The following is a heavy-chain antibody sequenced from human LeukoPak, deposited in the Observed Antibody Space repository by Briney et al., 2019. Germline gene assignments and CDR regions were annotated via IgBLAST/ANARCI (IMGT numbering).Heavy chain of an antibody. CDR3: AREYSGNFDY. CDR2: ISTSGTTI. D-gene: IGHD5-12*01. Sequence: PGGSLGLSCAASGFTFSSSEMNWVRQAPGKGLEWVSYISTSGTTIYYADSVKGRFTISRDNAKNSLYLQMNSLRAEDTAVYYCAREYSGNFDYWGQGTLVTVSS. V-gene: IGHV3-48*03. CDR1: GFTFSSSE. J-gene: IGHJ4*02.